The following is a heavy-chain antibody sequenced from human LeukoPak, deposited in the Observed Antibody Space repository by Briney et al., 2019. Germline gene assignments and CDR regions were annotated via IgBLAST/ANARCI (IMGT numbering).Heavy chain of an antibody. CDR1: GGSISSYY. Sequence: SETLSLTCTVSGGSISSYYWSWLRQPAGKGLEWIGRIHTSGSTNYNASLKSRVTMSVDTSKNQFSLKLSSVTAADTAVYYCARDTYYYGSGSLSFDYWGQGSLVTVSS. D-gene: IGHD3-10*01. V-gene: IGHV4-4*07. J-gene: IGHJ4*02. CDR2: IHTSGST. CDR3: ARDTYYYGSGSLSFDY.